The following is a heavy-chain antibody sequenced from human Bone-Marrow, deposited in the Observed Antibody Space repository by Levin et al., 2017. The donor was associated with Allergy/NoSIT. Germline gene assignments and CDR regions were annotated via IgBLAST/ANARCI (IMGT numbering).Heavy chain of an antibody. Sequence: GGSLRLSCSAFFFPFLLPSLSWVRQAPGRGLEWVSVTSGHGDRTYDADSVQGRFTLSLSHSKNTLYLQMDRLRAEDTAVYFCARSPLWPWHFDSWGQGTLVAVSS. CDR3: ARSPLWPWHFDS. J-gene: IGHJ4*02. CDR2: TSGHGDRT. D-gene: IGHD3-16*01. CDR1: FFPFLLPS. V-gene: IGHV3-23*01.